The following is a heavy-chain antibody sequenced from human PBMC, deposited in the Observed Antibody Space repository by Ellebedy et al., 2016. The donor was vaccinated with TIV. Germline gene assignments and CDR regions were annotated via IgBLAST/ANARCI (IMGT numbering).Heavy chain of an antibody. CDR2: ISYDGSNK. V-gene: IGHV3-30-3*01. Sequence: GGSLRLSXAASGFTFSSYAMHWVRQAPGKELEWVAVISYDGSNKYYADSVKGRFTISRDNSKNTLYLQMNSLRAEDTAVYYCARDPHSSGPGGWLDPWGQGTLVTVSS. D-gene: IGHD6-19*01. J-gene: IGHJ5*02. CDR3: ARDPHSSGPGGWLDP. CDR1: GFTFSSYA.